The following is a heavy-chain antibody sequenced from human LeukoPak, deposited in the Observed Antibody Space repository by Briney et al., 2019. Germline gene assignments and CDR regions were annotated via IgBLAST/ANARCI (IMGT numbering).Heavy chain of an antibody. J-gene: IGHJ4*02. CDR3: ARCDIAAAGELDY. D-gene: IGHD6-13*01. CDR2: IYYSGST. V-gene: IGHV4-30-4*08. Sequence: PSQTLSLTCTVSGGSISSGDYYWSWIRQPPGKGLEWIGYIYYSGSTYYNPSLKSRVTISVDTSKNQFSLKLSSVTAADTAVYYCARCDIAAAGELDYWGQGTLVTVSS. CDR1: GGSISSGDYY.